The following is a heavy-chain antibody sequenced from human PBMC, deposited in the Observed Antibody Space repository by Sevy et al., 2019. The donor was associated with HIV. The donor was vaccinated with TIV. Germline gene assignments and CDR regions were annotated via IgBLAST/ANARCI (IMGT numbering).Heavy chain of an antibody. CDR2: ISSDGDNT. V-gene: IGHV3-30-3*01. D-gene: IGHD2-15*01. CDR3: VREGAPYRNIRYCSGNNCFYNWFDP. Sequence: GGSLRLSCAASGFTFNDYALHWVRQAPGKGLEWAAIISSDGDNTYYADTVKGRFTISRDNSKNTVYLQMNRLRAEDTAFYYCVREGAPYRNIRYCSGNNCFYNWFDPWGQGTLVTVSS. J-gene: IGHJ5*02. CDR1: GFTFNDYA.